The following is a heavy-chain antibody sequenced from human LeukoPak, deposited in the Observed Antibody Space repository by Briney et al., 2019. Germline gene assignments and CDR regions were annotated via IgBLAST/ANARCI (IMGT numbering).Heavy chain of an antibody. CDR1: GFTFSSYE. J-gene: IGHJ4*02. D-gene: IGHD6-13*01. V-gene: IGHV3-48*03. Sequence: PGGSLRLSCAASGFTFSSYEMNWVRQAPGKGLEWVSHISSSGSTIYHADSVKGRFTISRDNAKNSLYLQMNSLRAEDTAVYYCARGAAAGYFDYWGQGTLVTVSS. CDR2: ISSSGSTI. CDR3: ARGAAAGYFDY.